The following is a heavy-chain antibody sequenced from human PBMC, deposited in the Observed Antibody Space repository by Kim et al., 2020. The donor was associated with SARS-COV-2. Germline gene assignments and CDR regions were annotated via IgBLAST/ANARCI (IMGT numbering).Heavy chain of an antibody. CDR1: GYTFTSYG. V-gene: IGHV1-18*01. J-gene: IGHJ5*02. CDR2: ISAYNGNT. CDR3: ARVGHSGSYYGGWFDP. D-gene: IGHD1-26*01. Sequence: ASVKVSCKASGYTFTSYGISWVRQAPGQGLEWMGWISAYNGNTNYAQKLQGRVTMTTDTSTSTAYMELRSLRSDDTAVYYCARVGHSGSYYGGWFDPWGQGTLVTVSS.